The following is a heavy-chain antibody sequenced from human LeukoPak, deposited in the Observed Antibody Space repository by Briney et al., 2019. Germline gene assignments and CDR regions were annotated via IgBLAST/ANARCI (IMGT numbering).Heavy chain of an antibody. Sequence: PGGSLRLSCAASEFHFSSYAMHWVRQAPGKGLEWVALISYDGSNQYYADSVKGRFTISRDNSKNTLYLQMNSLRAEDTAVYYCGRAEWAPPHYYSYGMDVWGQGTTVTVSS. CDR2: ISYDGSNQ. CDR1: EFHFSSYA. J-gene: IGHJ6*02. D-gene: IGHD3-3*01. V-gene: IGHV3-30-3*01. CDR3: GRAEWAPPHYYSYGMDV.